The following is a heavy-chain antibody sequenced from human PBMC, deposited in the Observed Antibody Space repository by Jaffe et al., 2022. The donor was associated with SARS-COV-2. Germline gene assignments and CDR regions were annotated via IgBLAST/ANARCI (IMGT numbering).Heavy chain of an antibody. Sequence: EVQLVESGGGLVQPGGSLRLSCAASGFTFSNYWMSWVRQAPGKGLEWVANIKHDGSESHYVDSVKGRFTNSRDNAKNSLYLQMNSLRAEDTAVYYCARDYDSSGYYLAYWGQGTLVTVSS. J-gene: IGHJ4*02. CDR3: ARDYDSSGYYLAY. D-gene: IGHD3-22*01. CDR2: IKHDGSES. CDR1: GFTFSNYW. V-gene: IGHV3-7*01.